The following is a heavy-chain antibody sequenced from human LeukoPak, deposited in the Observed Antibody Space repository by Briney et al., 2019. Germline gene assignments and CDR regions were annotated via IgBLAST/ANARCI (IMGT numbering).Heavy chain of an antibody. CDR2: IYYSGST. V-gene: IGHV4-59*01. CDR1: GFTFSSYE. Sequence: GSLRLSCAASGFTFSSYEMNWVRQAPGKGLEWIGYIYYSGSTDYNPSLKSRVTISVDTSKNQFSLKLSSVTAADTAVYYCARGDAKYYYDSSGPSEWDYWGQGTLVTVSS. CDR3: ARGDAKYYYDSSGPSEWDY. D-gene: IGHD3-22*01. J-gene: IGHJ4*02.